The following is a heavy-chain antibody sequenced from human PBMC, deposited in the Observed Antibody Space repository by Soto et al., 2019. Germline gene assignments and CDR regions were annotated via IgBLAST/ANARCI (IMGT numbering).Heavy chain of an antibody. CDR3: AKDREGAYYYYYMDV. J-gene: IGHJ6*03. CDR2: ISGSGGST. V-gene: IGHV3-23*01. D-gene: IGHD3-16*01. CDR1: GFTFSSYV. Sequence: EVQLLESGGGLVQPGGSLRLSCAASGFTFSSYVMSWVRQAPGKGLEWVSAISGSGGSTYYADSVKGRFTISRDNSKNTLYLQMNSLRAEDTAVYYCAKDREGAYYYYYMDVWGKGTTVTVSS.